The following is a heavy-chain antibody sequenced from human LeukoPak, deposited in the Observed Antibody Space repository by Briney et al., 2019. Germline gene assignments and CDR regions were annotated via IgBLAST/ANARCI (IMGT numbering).Heavy chain of an antibody. D-gene: IGHD3-22*01. V-gene: IGHV4-59*08. CDR3: ARQGNYDRSLSWFDP. CDR1: GGSISSYY. CDR2: IYNSDST. J-gene: IGHJ5*02. Sequence: SETLSLTCTVSGGSISSYYWSWIRQPPGKGLEWIGHIYNSDSTKYNPSLKSRVTISVDTSKSQFSLKLGSVTAADTAMYYCARQGNYDRSLSWFDPWGQGTLVTVSS.